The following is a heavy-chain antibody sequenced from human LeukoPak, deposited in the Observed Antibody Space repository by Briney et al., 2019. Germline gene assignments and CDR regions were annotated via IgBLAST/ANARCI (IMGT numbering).Heavy chain of an antibody. Sequence: PSETLSLTCAVSGGSISSYYWSWIRQPPGKGLEWIGYIYYSGSTNYNPSLKSRVTISVDTSKNQFSLKLSPVTAADTAVYYCARHSASTQGTYRHYGDFIDYWGQGTLVTVSS. D-gene: IGHD4-17*01. CDR1: GGSISSYY. CDR3: ARHSASTQGTYRHYGDFIDY. V-gene: IGHV4-59*08. CDR2: IYYSGST. J-gene: IGHJ4*02.